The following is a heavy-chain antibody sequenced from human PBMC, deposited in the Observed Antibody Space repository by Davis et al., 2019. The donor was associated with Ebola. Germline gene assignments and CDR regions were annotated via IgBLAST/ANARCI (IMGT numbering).Heavy chain of an antibody. CDR1: GGSFSGYY. CDR2: INHSGST. Sequence: SETLSLTCAVYGGSFSGYYWSWIRQPPGKGLEWIGEINHSGSTNYNPSLKSRVTISVDTSKNQFSLKLSSVTAADTAVYYCARRGGSYYNYYYYGIDVLGQGTTVTVSS. D-gene: IGHD1-26*01. CDR3: ARRGGSYYNYYYYGIDV. J-gene: IGHJ6*02. V-gene: IGHV4-34*01.